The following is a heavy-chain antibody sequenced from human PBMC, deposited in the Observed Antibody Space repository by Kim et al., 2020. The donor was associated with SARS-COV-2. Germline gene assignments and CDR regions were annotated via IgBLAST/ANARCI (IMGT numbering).Heavy chain of an antibody. CDR2: INHSGST. V-gene: IGHV4-34*01. D-gene: IGHD6-13*01. J-gene: IGHJ3*02. CDR1: GGSFSGYY. CDR3: ARPYERSSSTRRAFDI. Sequence: SETLSLTCAVYGGSFSGYYWSWIRQPPGKGLEWIGEINHSGSTNYNPSLKSRVTISVDTSKNQFSLKLSSVTAADTAVYYCARPYERSSSTRRAFDIWGQGTMVTVSS.